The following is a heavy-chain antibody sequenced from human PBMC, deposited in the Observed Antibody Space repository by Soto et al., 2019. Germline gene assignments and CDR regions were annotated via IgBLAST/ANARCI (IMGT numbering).Heavy chain of an antibody. CDR1: GYRFTSYG. D-gene: IGHD3-22*01. Sequence: QAQLAQSGPEVKKPGASVKVSFKSSGYRFTSYGISWVREAPGQGSEWQGWISAYDDKTKDTQTLQGRVSMSTDTSTNTAYMELSSLISDDTAMYYCARGGYYDSSGSRNYHYYGMNVWGQGTTVTVSS. V-gene: IGHV1-18*01. J-gene: IGHJ6*02. CDR2: ISAYDDKT. CDR3: ARGGYYDSSGSRNYHYYGMNV.